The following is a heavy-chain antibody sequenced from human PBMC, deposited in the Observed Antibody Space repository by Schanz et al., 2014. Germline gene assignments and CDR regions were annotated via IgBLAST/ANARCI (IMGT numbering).Heavy chain of an antibody. CDR3: AKGRFGELRAFEN. CDR2: ITYNGGTI. Sequence: EVHLLESGGGLVEPGGSLRLSCAASGITFSSHSFNWVRQAPGKGLEWISCITYNGGTIYYADSVKGRFTISRDNSKNTLYLEVNTLRAEDTAVYDCAKGRFGELRAFENWGQGTMVTVSS. J-gene: IGHJ3*02. D-gene: IGHD3-10*01. V-gene: IGHV3-23*01. CDR1: GITFSSHS.